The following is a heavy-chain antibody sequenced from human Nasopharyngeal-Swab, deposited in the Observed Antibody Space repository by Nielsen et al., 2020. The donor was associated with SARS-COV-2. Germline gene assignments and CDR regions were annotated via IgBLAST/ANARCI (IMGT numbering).Heavy chain of an antibody. V-gene: IGHV1-18*01. J-gene: IGHJ4*02. D-gene: IGHD3-10*01. CDR3: ARDTAAYYYGSGSYYRPPNY. CDR2: ISAYNGNT. Sequence: WVRQAPGQGLEWMGWISAYNGNTNYAQKLQGRVTMTTDTSTSTAYMELRSLRSDDTAVYYCARDTAAYYYGSGSYYRPPNYWGQGTLVTVSS.